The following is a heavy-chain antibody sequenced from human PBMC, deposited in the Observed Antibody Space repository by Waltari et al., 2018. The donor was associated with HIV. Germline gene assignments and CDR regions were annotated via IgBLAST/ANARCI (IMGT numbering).Heavy chain of an antibody. CDR1: GGAFNNFF. CDR2: INHSGKP. D-gene: IGHD2-8*01. V-gene: IGHV4-34*02. J-gene: IGHJ3*02. CDR3: VRRRWRTTMVFLVKGGVFDI. Sequence: QVQLQQWGAGLMKPAETLSLNCAVYGGAFNNFFWSFVRQSPGKDFAWIGEINHSGKPDDTPALKGRVCLSIDPSKKQFSLQLTSMSVADTAKYYCVRRRWRTTMVFLVKGGVFDIWGQGTEVTVSS.